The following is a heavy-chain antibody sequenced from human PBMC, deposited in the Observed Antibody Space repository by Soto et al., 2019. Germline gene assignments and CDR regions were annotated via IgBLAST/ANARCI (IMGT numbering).Heavy chain of an antibody. V-gene: IGHV5-51*01. CDR1: GYSFTSYW. CDR3: ARHIGAAQNWFDP. CDR2: IWPGDSDT. D-gene: IGHD3-10*01. J-gene: IGHJ5*02. Sequence: GESLKISCKGSGYSFTSYWIGWVRQMPGKGLEWMGIIWPGDSDTTYSPSFQGQVTISADKSISTAYLQWSSLKASDTATYYCARHIGAAQNWFDPWGQGTLVTVSS.